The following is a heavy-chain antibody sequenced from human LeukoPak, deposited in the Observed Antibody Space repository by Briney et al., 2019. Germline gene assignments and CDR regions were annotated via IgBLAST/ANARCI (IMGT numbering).Heavy chain of an antibody. CDR2: INSDGSSI. D-gene: IGHD7-27*01. CDR1: GFTFSRYW. Sequence: GGSLRLSCVASGFTFSRYWMHWVRRAPGKGLVWVSRINSDGSSITYADSVKGRFTISRDNAKNTLYLQMTSLRVEDTAVYYCGRGSGVADYWGQGALVTVSS. V-gene: IGHV3-74*03. CDR3: GRGSGVADY. J-gene: IGHJ4*02.